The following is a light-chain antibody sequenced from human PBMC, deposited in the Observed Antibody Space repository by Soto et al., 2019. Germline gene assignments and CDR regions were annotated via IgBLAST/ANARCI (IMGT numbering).Light chain of an antibody. V-gene: IGKV3-11*01. CDR2: DTS. J-gene: IGKJ4*01. CDR1: QSVGSY. CDR3: QQRSKWPLT. Sequence: EIVLTQSPVTLSLSPGSRATLSCRASQSVGSYLAWYQQKAGQAPRLLIYDTSNRATGIPARFSGSGSGTDFTLTISSLKPEDFAVYYCQQRSKWPLTFGGGTKVEI.